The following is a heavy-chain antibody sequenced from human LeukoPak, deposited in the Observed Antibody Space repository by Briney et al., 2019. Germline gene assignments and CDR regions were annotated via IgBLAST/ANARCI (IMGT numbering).Heavy chain of an antibody. CDR3: AKDYMLVRGSHYNYGVGGPGYYFDY. CDR2: ISSSGSTI. D-gene: IGHD4-17*01. CDR1: GFTFSSYE. Sequence: GGSLRLSCAASGFTFSSYEMNWVRQAPGKGLEWVSYISSSGSTIYYADSVKGRFTISRDNAKNSLYLQMNSLRAEDTAVYYCAKDYMLVRGSHYNYGVGGPGYYFDYWGQGTLVTVSS. J-gene: IGHJ4*02. V-gene: IGHV3-48*03.